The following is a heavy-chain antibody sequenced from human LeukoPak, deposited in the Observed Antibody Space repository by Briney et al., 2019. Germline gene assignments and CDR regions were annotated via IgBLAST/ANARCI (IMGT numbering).Heavy chain of an antibody. CDR1: GFTLSSHS. CDR3: ARGLPAAQTSFDY. Sequence: GSLRLSCAASGFTLSSHSMNWVRQAPGKGLEWVSYISSGSSSIFYADSVKGRFTISRDNAKNSLYLQMNSLRDEDTAVYYCARGLPAAQTSFDYWGQGTLVTVSS. V-gene: IGHV3-48*02. J-gene: IGHJ4*02. CDR2: ISSGSSSI. D-gene: IGHD2-2*01.